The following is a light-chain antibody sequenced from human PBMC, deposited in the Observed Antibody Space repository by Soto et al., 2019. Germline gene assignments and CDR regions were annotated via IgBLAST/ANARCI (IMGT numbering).Light chain of an antibody. J-gene: IGKJ1*01. CDR1: PSVSGYN. V-gene: IGKV3-20*01. CDR2: GAS. Sequence: DIVLTHSPATLSLYPGERATLSRSASPSVSGYNLDWYQQKPGQPPRLVIYGASGSATGIPDRFSGSGSGTDFTRTISRLEPEDFAVHYCHEYGTFGQGTKVDIK. CDR3: HEYGT.